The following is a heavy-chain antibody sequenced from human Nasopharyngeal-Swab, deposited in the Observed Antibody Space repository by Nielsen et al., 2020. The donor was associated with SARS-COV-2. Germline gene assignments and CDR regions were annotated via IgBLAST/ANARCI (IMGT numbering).Heavy chain of an antibody. CDR1: GFNFNNYS. CDR2: ISYEGSIK. Sequence: GESLKISCAASGFNFNNYSMHWVRQAPGKGLEWVALISYEGSIKHYADYVEGRFTISRDSSKNTLFLQMNSLRPEDTAVYFCAKRKEILWLGSQRHGMDVWGQGTTVTVSS. J-gene: IGHJ6*02. V-gene: IGHV3-30*18. D-gene: IGHD3-10*01. CDR3: AKRKEILWLGSQRHGMDV.